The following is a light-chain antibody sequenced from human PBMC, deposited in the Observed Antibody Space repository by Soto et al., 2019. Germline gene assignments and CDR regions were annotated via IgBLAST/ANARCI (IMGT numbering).Light chain of an antibody. CDR3: QQHSRSIT. V-gene: IGKV3-20*01. Sequence: EIVLTQSPGTLSLSPGERGTLSCRASQSVSSKIAWYQQKPGQAPRLLIYGASTRATAIPDRFSGSGSGTDFTLTISRLEPEDSAVYYCQQHSRSITFGGGTKVDIK. J-gene: IGKJ4*01. CDR2: GAS. CDR1: QSVSSK.